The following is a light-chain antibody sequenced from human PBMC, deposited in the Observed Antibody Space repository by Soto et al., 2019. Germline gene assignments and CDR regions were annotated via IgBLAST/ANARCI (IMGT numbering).Light chain of an antibody. Sequence: QSVMTQPASVSGSPGQSITISCTGSGSDVGGNKYVSWYQQYPGKSPKLMMCDVSNRPSGVSNRFSGSKSGNTASLTISGLQAEDEADYYCSAFTGTTHVFGTGTKVTV. V-gene: IGLV2-14*01. CDR3: SAFTGTTHV. CDR1: GSDVGGNKY. J-gene: IGLJ1*01. CDR2: DVS.